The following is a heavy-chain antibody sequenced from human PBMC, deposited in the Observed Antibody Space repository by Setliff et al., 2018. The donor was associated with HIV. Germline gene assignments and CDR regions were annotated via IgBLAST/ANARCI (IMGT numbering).Heavy chain of an antibody. CDR2: ILYGWTT. J-gene: IGHJ3*02. CDR3: AKPTTGLGGGAAFDI. D-gene: IGHD2-8*01. CDR1: GGSVDSRHYY. Sequence: PAETLSLTCADSGGSVDSRHYYWGWIRQPTGKGLEWIGNILYGWTTYYTPSLKSRVSISVDTSRNQFSLRLNSVTAADTAVYSCAKPTTGLGGGAAFDIWGQGTMVTVSS. V-gene: IGHV4-39*01.